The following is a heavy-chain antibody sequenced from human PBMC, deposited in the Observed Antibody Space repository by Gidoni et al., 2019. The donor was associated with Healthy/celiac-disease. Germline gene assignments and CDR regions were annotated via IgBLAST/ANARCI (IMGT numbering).Heavy chain of an antibody. CDR1: GFTVSSNY. CDR2: IYRGGST. V-gene: IGHV3-53*01. J-gene: IGHJ4*02. CDR3: ARDVGATDDY. D-gene: IGHD1-26*01. Sequence: EVQLVESGGGLIQPGGSLRLSCAASGFTVSSNYMSWVRRAPGKGLEWVSVIYRGGSTYYADSVKGRFTISRDNSKTTLYLQMTSLRAEDTAVYYCARDVGATDDYWGQGTLVTVSS.